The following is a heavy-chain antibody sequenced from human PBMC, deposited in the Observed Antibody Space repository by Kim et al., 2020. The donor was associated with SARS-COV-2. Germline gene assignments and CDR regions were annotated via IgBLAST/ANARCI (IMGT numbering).Heavy chain of an antibody. D-gene: IGHD3-3*01. CDR3: VTTTLPMEEA. J-gene: IGHJ5*02. CDR2: IKGDGSSA. V-gene: IGHV3-74*01. Sequence: GGSLRLSCAASGFTFSTYWLHWVRQAPGKGLEWVSRIKGDGSSANYVDSVEGRFINSKDNAKNTLYLQMNSLRVEATAVYYCVTTTLPMEEAWGQGTLVTVSS. CDR1: GFTFSTYW.